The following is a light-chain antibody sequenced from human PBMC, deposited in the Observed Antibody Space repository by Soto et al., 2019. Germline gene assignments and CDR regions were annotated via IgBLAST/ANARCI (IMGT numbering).Light chain of an antibody. CDR2: GAS. CDR3: QQYNNWPLT. CDR1: QSISSN. Sequence: EIVMTQSPATLSVSPGERATLSCRASQSISSNLAWYQQKPGQAPTLHIYGASTRATGIPARFTGSGSGTEFTLTISSLQSEDFAVYYCQQYNNWPLTFGGGTKVDIK. V-gene: IGKV3-15*01. J-gene: IGKJ4*01.